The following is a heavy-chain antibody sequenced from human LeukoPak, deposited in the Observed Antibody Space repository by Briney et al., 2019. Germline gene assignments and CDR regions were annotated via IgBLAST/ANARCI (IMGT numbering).Heavy chain of an antibody. J-gene: IGHJ4*02. CDR2: ISHSGST. CDR3: ARAPMATTFDY. D-gene: IGHD5-24*01. V-gene: IGHV4-34*01. CDR1: GGSFSGYY. Sequence: KPSETLSLTCAVYGGSFSGYYWSWIRQPPGKGLEWIGEISHSGSTNYNPSLKSRVTISVDTSKNQFSLKLSSVTAADTAVYYCARAPMATTFDYWGQGTLVTVSS.